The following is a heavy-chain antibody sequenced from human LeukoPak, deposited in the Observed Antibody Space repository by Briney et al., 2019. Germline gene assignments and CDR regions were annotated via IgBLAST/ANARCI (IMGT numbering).Heavy chain of an antibody. Sequence: PGGSLRLSCAASQFTFSNYDMSWVRQAPGRGLEWVSVINSGGSSTYYADSVKGRFTISKDNTKNTLYVQTNSLSAEDAALYYCAQRGSRRYFDYWGQGTLVTVCS. CDR3: AQRGSRRYFDY. CDR1: QFTFSNYD. J-gene: IGHJ4*02. V-gene: IGHV3-23*03. CDR2: INSGGSST.